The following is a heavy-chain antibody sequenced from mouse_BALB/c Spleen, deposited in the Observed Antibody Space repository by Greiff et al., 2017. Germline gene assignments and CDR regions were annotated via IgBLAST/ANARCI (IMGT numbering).Heavy chain of an antibody. CDR1: GFNIKDTY. CDR3: ARSAELRFYGYAMDY. D-gene: IGHD1-1*01. J-gene: IGHJ4*01. CDR2: IDPANGNT. V-gene: IGHV14-3*02. Sequence: EVQLQQSGAELVKPGASVKLSCTASGFNIKDTYMHWVKQRPEQGLEWIGRIDPANGNTKYDPKFQGKATITADTSSNTAYLQLSSLTSEDTAVYYCARSAELRFYGYAMDYWGQGTSVTVSS.